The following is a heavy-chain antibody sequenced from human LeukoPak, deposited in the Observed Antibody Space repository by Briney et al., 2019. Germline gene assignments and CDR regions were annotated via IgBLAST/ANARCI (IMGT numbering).Heavy chain of an antibody. J-gene: IGHJ4*02. V-gene: IGHV3-23*01. CDR3: AREGYNWNDGGYFDY. CDR1: GFTFNTYA. CDR2: IITTGGVS. Sequence: GGSLRLSCTASGFTFNTYAMSWVRQAPGKGLEWVSTIITTGGVSDYADSVKGRFTISRDNSRNTLYLQMNSLRAEDTAVYYCAREGYNWNDGGYFDYWGQGTLVTVSS. D-gene: IGHD1-1*01.